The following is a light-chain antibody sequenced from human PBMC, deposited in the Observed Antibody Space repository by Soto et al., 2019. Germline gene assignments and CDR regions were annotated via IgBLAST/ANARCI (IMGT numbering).Light chain of an antibody. CDR2: WAS. J-gene: IGKJ3*01. CDR1: QSVLYSSNNKNY. Sequence: DIVMTQSPDSLAVSLGERATINCKSSQSVLYSSNNKNYLAWYQQNTGQPPKLLIYWASTRESGVPDRFSGSGSGTDFNLTNSSLQAEDVAVYYCQQYYSTPLTFGPGTKVDIK. V-gene: IGKV4-1*01. CDR3: QQYYSTPLT.